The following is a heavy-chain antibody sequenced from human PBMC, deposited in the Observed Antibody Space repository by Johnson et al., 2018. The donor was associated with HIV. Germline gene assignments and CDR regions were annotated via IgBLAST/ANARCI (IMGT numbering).Heavy chain of an antibody. CDR1: GFTFRDYY. Sequence: QVQLVESGGGLVKPGGSLKLSCEASGFTFRDYYMSWIRQAPGKGLEWVSYISSSGGTIYYVDSVKGRFTISRDNGRNSLYLQMNTLRAEDTAVYYCASSSSSWTSAPVDAFDIWGQGSMVTVSS. D-gene: IGHD6-13*01. CDR3: ASSSSSWTSAPVDAFDI. CDR2: ISSSGGTI. J-gene: IGHJ3*02. V-gene: IGHV3-11*01.